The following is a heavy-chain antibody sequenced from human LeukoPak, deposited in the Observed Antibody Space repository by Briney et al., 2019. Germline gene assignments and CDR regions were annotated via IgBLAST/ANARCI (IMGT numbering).Heavy chain of an antibody. CDR3: ARVRLWFGELGALDY. CDR2: IYSGGST. Sequence: PGGSLRLSCAASGFSVNSNYMSWVRQAPGKGLEWDSVIYSGGSTYYADSVKGRFTISRDNSKNTLYLQMNSLRAEDTAVYYCARVRLWFGELGALDYWGQGTLVTVSS. D-gene: IGHD3-10*01. J-gene: IGHJ4*02. CDR1: GFSVNSNY. V-gene: IGHV3-66*01.